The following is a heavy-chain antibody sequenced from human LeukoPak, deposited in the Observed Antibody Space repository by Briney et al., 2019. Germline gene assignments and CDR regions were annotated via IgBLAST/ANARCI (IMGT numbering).Heavy chain of an antibody. Sequence: GGSLRLSCSASGFTFSSYAMHWVRQAPGKGLEYVSAISSSGGSTYYADSVKGRFTISRDNSKNTLYLQMSSLSAEDTAVYYCVKDRGYSYGEGGYWGQGTLVTVSS. J-gene: IGHJ4*02. CDR3: VKDRGYSYGEGGY. CDR1: GFTFSSYA. V-gene: IGHV3-64D*06. D-gene: IGHD5-18*01. CDR2: ISSSGGST.